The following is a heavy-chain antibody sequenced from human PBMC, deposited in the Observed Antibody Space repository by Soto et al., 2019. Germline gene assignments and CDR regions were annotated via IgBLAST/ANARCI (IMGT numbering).Heavy chain of an antibody. CDR2: IWYDGSNK. D-gene: IGHD2-15*01. CDR1: GFTFSSYG. V-gene: IGHV3-33*01. J-gene: IGHJ4*02. Sequence: QVQLVESGGGVVQPGRSLRLSCAASGFTFSSYGMHWVRQAPGKGLEWVAVIWYDGSNKYYADSVKGRFTISRDNSKNRLYLKMNSLRAEDTAVYYCARDGYWSGGSCYSVPVFDYWGQGTLVTVSS. CDR3: ARDGYWSGGSCYSVPVFDY.